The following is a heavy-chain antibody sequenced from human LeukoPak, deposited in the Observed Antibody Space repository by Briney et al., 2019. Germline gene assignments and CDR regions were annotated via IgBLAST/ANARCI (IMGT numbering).Heavy chain of an antibody. J-gene: IGHJ5*02. CDR1: GGSISSSSYY. Sequence: SETLSLTCTVSGGSISSSSYYWGWIRQPPGKGLEWIGSIYYSGSTYYNPSLKSRVTISVATSKNQFSLKLSSVTAADTAVYYCARGPDYSNYELDPWGQGTLVTVSS. D-gene: IGHD4-11*01. CDR3: ARGPDYSNYELDP. CDR2: IYYSGST. V-gene: IGHV4-39*01.